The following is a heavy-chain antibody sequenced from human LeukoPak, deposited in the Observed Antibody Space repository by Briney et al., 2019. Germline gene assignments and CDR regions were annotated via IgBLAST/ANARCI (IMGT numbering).Heavy chain of an antibody. V-gene: IGHV4-34*01. J-gene: IGHJ4*02. D-gene: IGHD2-2*01. CDR1: GGSFSGYY. CDR2: INHSGST. Sequence: PSETLSLTCAVYGGSFSGYYWSWIRQPPGKGLGWIGEINHSGSTNYNPSLKSRVTISVDTSKNQFSLKLSSVTAADTAVYYCARGHLGYCSSTSCYGYYFDYWGQGTLVTVSS. CDR3: ARGHLGYCSSTSCYGYYFDY.